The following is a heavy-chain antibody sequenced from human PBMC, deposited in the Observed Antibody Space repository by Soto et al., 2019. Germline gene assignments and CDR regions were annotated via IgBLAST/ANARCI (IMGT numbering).Heavy chain of an antibody. J-gene: IGHJ5*02. CDR3: AKDLVGRAVAGTCWFDP. Sequence: QVQLVESGGGVVQPGRSLRLSCAASGFTFSSYGMHWVRQAPGKGLEWVAVISYDGSNKYYADSVKGRFTISRDNSKNTLYLQMNSLRAEDTAVYYCAKDLVGRAVAGTCWFDPWGQGTLVTVSS. CDR1: GFTFSSYG. V-gene: IGHV3-30*18. D-gene: IGHD6-19*01. CDR2: ISYDGSNK.